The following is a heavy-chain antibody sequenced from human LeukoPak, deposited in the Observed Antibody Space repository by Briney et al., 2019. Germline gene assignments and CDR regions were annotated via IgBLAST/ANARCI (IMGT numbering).Heavy chain of an antibody. CDR2: IYPGDSDT. CDR1: GYSFTSNW. CDR3: ARHGQLGGFCWFDP. J-gene: IGHJ5*02. Sequence: GESLKISCKGSGYSFTSNWIGWVRQVPGKGLEWMGIIYPGDSDTRYSPSFQGQVTISADKSIRTAYLQWSSLKVSDTAMYYCARHGQLGGFCWFDPWGQGTLVTVSS. D-gene: IGHD6-6*01. V-gene: IGHV5-51*01.